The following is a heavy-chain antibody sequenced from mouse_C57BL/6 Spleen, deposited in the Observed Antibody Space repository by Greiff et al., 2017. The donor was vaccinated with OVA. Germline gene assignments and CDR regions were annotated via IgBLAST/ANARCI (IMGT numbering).Heavy chain of an antibody. Sequence: VQGVESDAELVKPGASVKISCKVSGYTFTDHTIHWMKQRPEQGLEWIGYIYPRDGSTKYNEKFKGKATLTADKSSSTAYMQLNSLTSEDSAVYFCARSGGYYGSSLYAMDYWGQGTSVTVSS. J-gene: IGHJ4*01. CDR3: ARSGGYYGSSLYAMDY. V-gene: IGHV1-78*01. D-gene: IGHD1-1*01. CDR2: IYPRDGST. CDR1: GYTFTDHT.